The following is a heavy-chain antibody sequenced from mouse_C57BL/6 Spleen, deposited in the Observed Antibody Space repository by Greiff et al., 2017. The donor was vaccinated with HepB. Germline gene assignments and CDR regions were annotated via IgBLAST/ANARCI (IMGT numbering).Heavy chain of an antibody. V-gene: IGHV4-1*01. J-gene: IGHJ1*03. Sequence: PASGVDFSRYWMSWVRRAPGKGLEWIGEINPDSSTINYAPSLKDKFIISRDNAKNTLYLQMSKVRSEDTALYYCARRTGFSYWYFDVWGTGTTVTVSS. CDR3: ARRTGFSYWYFDV. D-gene: IGHD4-1*01. CDR2: INPDSSTI. CDR1: GVDFSRYW.